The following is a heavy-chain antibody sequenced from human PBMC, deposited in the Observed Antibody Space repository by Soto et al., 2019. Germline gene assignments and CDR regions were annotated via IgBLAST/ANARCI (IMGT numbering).Heavy chain of an antibody. CDR1: GYTITELS. CDR2: FDPEDGET. V-gene: IGHV1-24*01. Sequence: GASVKVSCKVSGYTITELSMHWVRQAPGKGLEWMGGFDPEDGETIYAQKFQGRVTMTEDTSTDTAYMELSSLRSEDTAVYYCATAPRDEEYCNSDGCLGYGIYVWGQGTTVTVSS. CDR3: ATAPRDEEYCNSDGCLGYGIYV. J-gene: IGHJ6*02. D-gene: IGHD2-8*01.